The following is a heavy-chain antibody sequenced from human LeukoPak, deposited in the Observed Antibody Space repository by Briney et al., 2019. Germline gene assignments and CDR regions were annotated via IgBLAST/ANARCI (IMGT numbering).Heavy chain of an antibody. V-gene: IGHV1-69*13. Sequence: SVKVSCKASGGTFSSYAISWVRQAPGQGLEWMGGIIPIFGTANYAQKFQGRVTITADESTSTAYMELSSLRSEDTAVYYCARDLADSSGWDNLDYWGQGTLVTVSS. D-gene: IGHD6-19*01. CDR3: ARDLADSSGWDNLDY. J-gene: IGHJ4*02. CDR1: GGTFSSYA. CDR2: IIPIFGTA.